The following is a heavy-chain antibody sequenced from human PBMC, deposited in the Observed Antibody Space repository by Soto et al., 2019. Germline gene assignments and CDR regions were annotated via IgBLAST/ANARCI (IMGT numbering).Heavy chain of an antibody. V-gene: IGHV1-8*01. CDR1: GYTFTSYD. CDR2: MNPNSGNT. Sequence: ASVKVSCKASGYTFTSYDINWVRQATGQGLEWMGWMNPNSGNTGYAQKFQGRVTMTRNTSISTAYMELSSLRSEDTAVYYCARRRGSSWSHYYYYYYMDVWGKGTTVTVSS. CDR3: ARRRGSSWSHYYYYYYMDV. D-gene: IGHD6-13*01. J-gene: IGHJ6*03.